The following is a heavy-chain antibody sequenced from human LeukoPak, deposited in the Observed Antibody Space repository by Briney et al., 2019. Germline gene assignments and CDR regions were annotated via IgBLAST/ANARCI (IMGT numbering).Heavy chain of an antibody. Sequence: PGGSLRLSCAASGFTFSSYGMHWVRQAPGKGLEWVAVISFDGRNIYYADSVKGRFTISRDNSKNTLYLQMNSLRAEDTAVYYCARAIVGATEFDYWGQGTLVTVSS. D-gene: IGHD1-26*01. CDR2: ISFDGRNI. CDR3: ARAIVGATEFDY. J-gene: IGHJ4*02. V-gene: IGHV3-30*03. CDR1: GFTFSSYG.